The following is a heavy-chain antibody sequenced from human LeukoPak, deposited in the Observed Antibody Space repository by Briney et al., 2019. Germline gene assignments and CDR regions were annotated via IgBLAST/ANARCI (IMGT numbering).Heavy chain of an antibody. J-gene: IGHJ4*02. V-gene: IGHV4-61*02. Sequence: SETLSLTCTVSGGSISSGTYYWTWIRQPAGKGLEWIGRIYTTGSTNYNPSLKGRVTMSTDTSKNQFSLKLSSVTAADTAVYYCARVTTGGYYNCWGQGTLVTVSS. CDR1: GGSISSGTYY. CDR3: ARVTTGGYYNC. D-gene: IGHD3-22*01. CDR2: IYTTGST.